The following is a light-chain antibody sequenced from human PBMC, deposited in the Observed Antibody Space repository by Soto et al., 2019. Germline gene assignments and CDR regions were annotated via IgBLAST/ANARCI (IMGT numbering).Light chain of an antibody. CDR2: GNT. Sequence: QSVLTQPPSVSGAPGQRVTISCTGSSSNIGSTYDVQWYQQLPGTAPKLLIHGNTDRPSGVPDRFSGSKSGTPASLANTGLQADDEADYYCQSYDDSLSVHYVFGTGTKVT. CDR1: SSNIGSTYD. J-gene: IGLJ1*01. V-gene: IGLV1-40*01. CDR3: QSYDDSLSVHYV.